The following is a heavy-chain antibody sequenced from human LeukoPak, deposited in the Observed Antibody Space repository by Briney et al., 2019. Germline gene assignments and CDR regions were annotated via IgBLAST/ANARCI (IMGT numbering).Heavy chain of an antibody. J-gene: IGHJ4*02. D-gene: IGHD2-2*01. Sequence: GGSLRLSCAASGMTVSSNYIMWVRQPPGKGLEWVSSIYTGGSTYYADAVKGRFTISRDNSKNTVNLQMNSLRAEDTAVYYCARDQASSSSSPYWGEGALVTLSS. CDR3: ARDQASSSSSPY. CDR2: IYTGGST. CDR1: GMTVSSNY. V-gene: IGHV3-66*01.